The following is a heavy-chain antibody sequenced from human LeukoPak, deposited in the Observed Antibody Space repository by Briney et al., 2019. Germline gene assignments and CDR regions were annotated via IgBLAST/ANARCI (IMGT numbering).Heavy chain of an antibody. Sequence: GESLKISCAASEFSFSSYGMHWVRRAPGKGLQWVASLWYDGTNEYHADSVKGRFTISRDNSQSTLYLQMNSLRAEDTAVYYCARARNNYDSSGFSALDYWGQGTLVTVSS. J-gene: IGHJ4*02. CDR2: LWYDGTNE. CDR1: EFSFSSYG. CDR3: ARARNNYDSSGFSALDY. D-gene: IGHD3-22*01. V-gene: IGHV3-33*01.